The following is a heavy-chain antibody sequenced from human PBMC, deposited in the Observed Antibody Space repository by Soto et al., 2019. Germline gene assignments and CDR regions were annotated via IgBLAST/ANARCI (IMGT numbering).Heavy chain of an antibody. V-gene: IGHV3-7*01. CDR3: ARDSAPSCSSTSCYAYYFDY. J-gene: IGHJ4*02. CDR2: IKQDGSEK. D-gene: IGHD2-2*01. CDR1: GFTFSSYW. Sequence: GGSLRLSCAASGFTFSSYWMSWVRQAPGKGLEWVANIKQDGSEKYYVDSVKGRFTISRDNAKNSLYLQMNSLRAEDTAVYYCARDSAPSCSSTSCYAYYFDYWGQGTLVTVSS.